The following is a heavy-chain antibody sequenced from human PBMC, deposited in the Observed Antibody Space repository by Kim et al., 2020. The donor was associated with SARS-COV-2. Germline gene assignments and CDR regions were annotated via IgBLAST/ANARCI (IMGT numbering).Heavy chain of an antibody. CDR1: GGSISSSSYY. J-gene: IGHJ6*02. CDR3: ARVRGDFWSGYIYYYYGMDV. V-gene: IGHV4-39*07. Sequence: SETLSLTCTVSGGSISSSSYYWGWIRQPPGKGLEWIGSIYYSGSTYYNPSLKSRVTISVDTSKNQFSLKLSSVTAADTAVYYCARVRGDFWSGYIYYYYGMDVWGQGTTVTVSS. CDR2: IYYSGST. D-gene: IGHD3-3*01.